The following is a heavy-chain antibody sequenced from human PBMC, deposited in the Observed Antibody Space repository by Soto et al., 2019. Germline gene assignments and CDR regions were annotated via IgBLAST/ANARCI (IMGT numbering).Heavy chain of an antibody. Sequence: GGSLRLSCAASGFTFSNAWMSWVRQAPGKGLEWVGRIKSKTDGGTKDYAAPVKGRFTISRDDSKNTLYLQMNSLKTEDTAVYYCTTDAAGYYYYYYMDVWGKGTTVTVSS. D-gene: IGHD6-25*01. CDR1: GFTFSNAW. J-gene: IGHJ6*03. CDR2: IKSKTDGGTK. CDR3: TTDAAGYYYYYYMDV. V-gene: IGHV3-15*01.